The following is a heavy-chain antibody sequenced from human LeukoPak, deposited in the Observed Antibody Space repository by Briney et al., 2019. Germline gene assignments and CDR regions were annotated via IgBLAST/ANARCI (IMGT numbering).Heavy chain of an antibody. J-gene: IGHJ4*02. D-gene: IGHD4-17*01. CDR1: GGIFSSYD. Sequence: ASVKVSCKASGGIFSSYDINWVRQATGQGLEWMGWMNPNSGNTGYAQKFQGRVTMTRNTSISTAYMELSSLRSEDTAVYYCARAVKTTVTIRRFDYWGQGTLVTVSS. CDR3: ARAVKTTVTIRRFDY. V-gene: IGHV1-8*02. CDR2: MNPNSGNT.